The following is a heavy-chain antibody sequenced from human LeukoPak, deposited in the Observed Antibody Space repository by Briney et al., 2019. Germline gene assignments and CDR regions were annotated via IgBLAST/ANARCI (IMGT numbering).Heavy chain of an antibody. Sequence: ASVKVSCKASGYTFTANYIHWVRQAPGQGLEWMVWINPNGGGTHYVQKFQGWVTLTRDRSISTLYMELSSLKSDDTAVYYCARGFGTSWFDYWSQGTLVTVSS. CDR3: ARGFGTSWFDY. CDR1: GYTFTANY. V-gene: IGHV1-2*04. CDR2: INPNGGGT. J-gene: IGHJ4*02. D-gene: IGHD2-2*01.